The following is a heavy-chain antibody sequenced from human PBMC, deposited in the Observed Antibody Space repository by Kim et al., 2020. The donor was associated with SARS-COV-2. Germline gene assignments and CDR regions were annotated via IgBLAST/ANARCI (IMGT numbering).Heavy chain of an antibody. CDR1: GFIFRKSW. CDR2: ISPDGSDI. J-gene: IGHJ4*02. CDR3: ATDSHYSAFDF. Sequence: GGSLRLSCAASGFIFRKSWMNWVRQPPGQGLEFVANISPDGSDINYVHSVKGRFTISRDDAKNSLYLQMSSLRAEDTAGYYCATDSHYSAFDFWGQGTLVTVSS. V-gene: IGHV3-7*03. D-gene: IGHD4-4*01.